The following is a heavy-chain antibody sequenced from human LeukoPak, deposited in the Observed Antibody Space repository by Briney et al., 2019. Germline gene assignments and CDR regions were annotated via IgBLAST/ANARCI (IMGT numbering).Heavy chain of an antibody. CDR3: ARQPSWTVS. CDR2: IDHSGST. D-gene: IGHD2-2*01. CDR1: GGSFSGYY. J-gene: IGHJ4*02. V-gene: IGHV4-34*01. Sequence: SETLPLTCAVHGGSFSGYYWSWIRQPPGKGLEWIGEIDHSGSTNYNPSLKSRVTISLDTSKNQFSLKLTSVTVADTAVYYCARQPSWTVSRGQGTLVTVSS.